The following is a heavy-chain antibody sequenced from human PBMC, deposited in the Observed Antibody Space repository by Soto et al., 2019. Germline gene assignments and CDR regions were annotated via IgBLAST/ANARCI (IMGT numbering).Heavy chain of an antibody. V-gene: IGHV4-39*01. Sequence: SETLSLTCTVSGGSISSSSYYWGWIRQPPGKGLEWIGSIYYSGSTYYNPSLKSRVTISVDTSKNHFSLKLSSVTAADTAVYYCASGTYDSSGYYDFDYWGQGTLVTVSS. CDR1: GGSISSSSYY. CDR2: IYYSGST. CDR3: ASGTYDSSGYYDFDY. J-gene: IGHJ4*02. D-gene: IGHD3-22*01.